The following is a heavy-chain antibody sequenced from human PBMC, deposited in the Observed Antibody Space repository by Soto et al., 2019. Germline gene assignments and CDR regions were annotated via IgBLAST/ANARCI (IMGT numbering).Heavy chain of an antibody. CDR3: AMDHGGWPDGFDV. CDR2: VSPRTGDT. D-gene: IGHD6-19*01. J-gene: IGHJ3*01. Sequence: QVQLVQSGPEVEKTGASVKASCKALSYTFINDGLSWVRQAPGQGLEWMGWVSPRTGDTNYAQKFQGRVTMSTDTSSSTAFLELRRLRSDDTAVYYCAMDHGGWPDGFDVWGQGTMVIVSS. CDR1: SYTFINDG. V-gene: IGHV1-18*01.